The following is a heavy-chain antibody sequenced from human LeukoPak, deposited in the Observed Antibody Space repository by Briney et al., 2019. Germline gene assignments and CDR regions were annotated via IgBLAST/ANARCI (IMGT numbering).Heavy chain of an antibody. Sequence: SVKVSCKASRGTFSSYTISWVRQAPGQGLDWMGRIIPVLGIANYAQKFQGRLTITAVKSTSTAYMELSSLRSEDTAVYYCARVIYGDYIDYWGQGTLVTVSS. CDR3: ARVIYGDYIDY. J-gene: IGHJ4*02. CDR2: IIPVLGIA. V-gene: IGHV1-69*02. D-gene: IGHD4-17*01. CDR1: RGTFSSYT.